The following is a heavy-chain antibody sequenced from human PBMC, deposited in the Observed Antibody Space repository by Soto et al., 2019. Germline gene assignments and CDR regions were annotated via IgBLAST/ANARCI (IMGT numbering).Heavy chain of an antibody. J-gene: IGHJ6*02. V-gene: IGHV3-23*01. CDR3: AKDGPIDHYYYYGMDV. CDR2: ISGSGGST. CDR1: GFTFSSYA. Sequence: HPGGSLRLSCAASGFTFSSYAMSWVRQAPGKGLEWVSAISGSGGSTYYADSVKGRFTISRDNSKNTLYLQMNSLRAEDTAVYYCAKDGPIDHYYYYGMDVWGQGTTVTVSS.